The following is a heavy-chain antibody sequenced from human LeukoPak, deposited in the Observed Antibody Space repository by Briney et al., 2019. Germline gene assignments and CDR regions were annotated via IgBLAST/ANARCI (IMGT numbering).Heavy chain of an antibody. Sequence: ASVKVSCKASGYSFTGYYMHWVRQAPGQGLEWMGWINGNSGGTNYAQKFQGRVTMTRDTSISTAYMELNRLRSDDTAVYYSAREVNAVTDAFDIWGQGTMVTVSS. CDR2: INGNSGGT. J-gene: IGHJ3*02. CDR1: GYSFTGYY. CDR3: AREVNAVTDAFDI. D-gene: IGHD2-21*01. V-gene: IGHV1-2*02.